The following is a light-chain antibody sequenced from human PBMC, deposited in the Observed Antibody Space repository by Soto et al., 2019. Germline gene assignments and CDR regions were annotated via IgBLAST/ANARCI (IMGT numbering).Light chain of an antibody. CDR3: QTWGSDIYVV. Sequence: QSVLTQSPSASASLGASVKLTCTLSSLHSSYTIAWHQQQPERGPRYLMKLNSDGSHSKGDGIPDRFSGSSSGAERYLTISSLQSEDEADYYCQTWGSDIYVVFGGGTKLTVL. V-gene: IGLV4-69*01. CDR2: LNSDGSH. J-gene: IGLJ2*01. CDR1: SLHSSYT.